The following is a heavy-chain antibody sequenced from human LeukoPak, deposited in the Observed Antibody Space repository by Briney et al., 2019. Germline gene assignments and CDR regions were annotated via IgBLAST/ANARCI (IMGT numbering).Heavy chain of an antibody. CDR3: ARDMVRGVIIGY. CDR1: GGTSSSYA. Sequence: SVKVSCKPSGGTSSSYATSWVRQAPGRGLEWMGRIIPILGIANYAEKFQGRVTITADKSTSTAYMELSSLRSEDTAVYYCARDMVRGVIIGYWGQGTLVTVSS. D-gene: IGHD3-10*01. CDR2: IIPILGIA. J-gene: IGHJ4*02. V-gene: IGHV1-69*04.